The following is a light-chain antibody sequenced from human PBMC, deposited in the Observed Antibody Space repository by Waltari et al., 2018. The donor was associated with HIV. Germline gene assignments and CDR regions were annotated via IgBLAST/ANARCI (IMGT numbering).Light chain of an antibody. J-gene: IGKJ1*01. Sequence: EIVMTQSPATLSVSPGERATLSCRASQSVSSNLAWYQQKPGQAPRLLIFAASTRATGIPARFSGSGSGTEFTLTINSLQSEDFSLYYCQQYNDWPRTFGQGTKVEIK. V-gene: IGKV3D-15*01. CDR1: QSVSSN. CDR3: QQYNDWPRT. CDR2: AAS.